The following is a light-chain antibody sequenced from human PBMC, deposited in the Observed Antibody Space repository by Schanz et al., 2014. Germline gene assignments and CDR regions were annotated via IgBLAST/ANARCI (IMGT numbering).Light chain of an antibody. V-gene: IGLV2-14*01. J-gene: IGLJ2*01. CDR1: SSDIGAHNY. Sequence: QSALTQPASVSGSPGQSITIFCTGTSSDIGAHNYVSWYQQHTGKAPKLLISDVSNRPSGVSHRFSGSKSGTTASLTISDLQAEDEADYYCSSFTSSSSCLFGGGTKLTVL. CDR2: DVS. CDR3: SSFTSSSSCL.